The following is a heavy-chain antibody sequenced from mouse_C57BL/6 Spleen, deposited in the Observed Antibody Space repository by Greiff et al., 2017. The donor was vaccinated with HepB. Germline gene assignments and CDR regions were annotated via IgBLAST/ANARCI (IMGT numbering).Heavy chain of an antibody. CDR1: GYAFSSSW. CDR3: ARERGSMDY. CDR2: IYPGDGDT. Sequence: VQLQQSGPELVKPGASVKISCKASGYAFSSSWMNWVKQRPGKGLEWIGRIYPGDGDTNYNGKFKGKATLTADKSSSTAYMQLSSLTSEDSAVYFCARERGSMDYWGQRTSVTVSS. V-gene: IGHV1-82*01. J-gene: IGHJ4*01.